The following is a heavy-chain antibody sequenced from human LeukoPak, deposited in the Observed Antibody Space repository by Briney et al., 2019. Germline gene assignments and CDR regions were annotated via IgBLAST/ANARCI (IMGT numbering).Heavy chain of an antibody. V-gene: IGHV3-23*01. CDR2: FSGSGGNT. CDR3: ARAVGPYDY. Sequence: PGGSLRLSCAASGFTFSNYAMNWVRQAPGKGLEWVSAFSGSGGNTYYADSVKGRFTISRDNSKNTLYLQMNSLRAEDTAVYFCARAVGPYDYWGQGTLVTVSS. D-gene: IGHD3-10*01. J-gene: IGHJ4*02. CDR1: GFTFSNYA.